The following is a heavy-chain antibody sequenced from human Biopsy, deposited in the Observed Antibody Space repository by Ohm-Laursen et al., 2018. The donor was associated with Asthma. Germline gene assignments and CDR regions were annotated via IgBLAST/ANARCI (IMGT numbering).Heavy chain of an antibody. Sequence: SETLSLTCCLSSGSGGYIRSGNYYWGWIRQPPGKGLERIGSIYYSGTTYYNPSLESRVTVSADTSKNQFSLKLTSVTAADTAVYYCVRGSSSWHHGPFHYYYGLDVWGQGTTATVSS. CDR3: VRGSSSWHHGPFHYYYGLDV. CDR2: IYYSGTT. J-gene: IGHJ6*02. CDR1: GGYIRSGNYY. V-gene: IGHV4-39*01. D-gene: IGHD6-13*01.